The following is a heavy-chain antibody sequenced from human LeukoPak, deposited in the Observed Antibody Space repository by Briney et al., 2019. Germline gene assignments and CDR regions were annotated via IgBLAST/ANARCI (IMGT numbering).Heavy chain of an antibody. J-gene: IGHJ4*02. CDR1: GFTFSSYG. CDR3: AKDLITMIVANYFDY. V-gene: IGHV3-23*01. Sequence: GGSLRLSCAASGFTFSSYGMNWVRQAPGKGLEWVSAISGSGGSTYYADSVKGRFTISRDNSKNTLYLQMNSLRAEDTAVYYCAKDLITMIVANYFDYWGQGTLVTVSS. CDR2: ISGSGGST. D-gene: IGHD3-22*01.